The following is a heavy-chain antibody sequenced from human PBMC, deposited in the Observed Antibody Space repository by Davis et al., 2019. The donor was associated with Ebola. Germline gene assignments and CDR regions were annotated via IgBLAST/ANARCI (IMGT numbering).Heavy chain of an antibody. V-gene: IGHV1-46*01. CDR1: GYTFTNYY. CDR3: ARHVNGDFWYFDL. J-gene: IGHJ2*01. D-gene: IGHD4-17*01. CDR2: INPNDGRT. Sequence: AASVKVSCKASGYTFTNYYMHWVRQAPGQGLEWMGMINPNDGRTIYAQKFQGRVTMTRDTSTSTVYMELSSLRSEDTAVYYCARHVNGDFWYFDLWGRGTRVTVSS.